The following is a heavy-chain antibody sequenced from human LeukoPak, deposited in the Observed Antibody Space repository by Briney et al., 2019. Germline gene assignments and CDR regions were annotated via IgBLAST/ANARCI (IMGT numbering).Heavy chain of an antibody. Sequence: SETLSLTCTVSGGSISSGGYYWSWIRQHPGNGLEWIGYIYYSGSTYYNPSLKSRVTISVDTSKNQFSLKLSSVTAADTAVYYCARDSSSYGYYYFDYWGQGTLVTVSS. CDR2: IYYSGST. D-gene: IGHD5-18*01. J-gene: IGHJ4*02. V-gene: IGHV4-31*03. CDR1: GGSISSGGYY. CDR3: ARDSSSYGYYYFDY.